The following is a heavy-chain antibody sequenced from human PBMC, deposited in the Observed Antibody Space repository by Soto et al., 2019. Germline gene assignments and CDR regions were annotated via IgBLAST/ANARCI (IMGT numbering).Heavy chain of an antibody. J-gene: IGHJ4*02. CDR3: ARGRYGDY. CDR2: ISAHNGNT. Sequence: QVHLVQSGAEVKKPGASVKVSCKGSGYAFTTYGITWVRQAPGQGLEWMGWISAHNGNTNYAQKLQGRVAVTRDTATSTAYMELRSLRSDDSAVYYCARGRYGDYWGQGALVTVSS. V-gene: IGHV1-18*01. D-gene: IGHD1-1*01. CDR1: GYAFTTYG.